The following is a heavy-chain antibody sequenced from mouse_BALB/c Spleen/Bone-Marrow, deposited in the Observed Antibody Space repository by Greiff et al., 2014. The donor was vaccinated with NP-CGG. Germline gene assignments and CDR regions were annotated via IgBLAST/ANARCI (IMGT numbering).Heavy chain of an antibody. V-gene: IGHV1S126*01. CDR1: GYSLTSYW. J-gene: IGHJ4*01. CDR3: ARDGITTATYYYAMDY. CDR2: IDPSDSET. Sequence: VQLQQSGPQLVRPGASVKISCKASGYSLTSYWMHWVKQRPGQGLEWIGMIDPSDSETRLNQKFKDKATLTVDKSSSTAYMQLSSPTSEDSAVYYCARDGITTATYYYAMDYWGQGTSVTVSS. D-gene: IGHD1-2*01.